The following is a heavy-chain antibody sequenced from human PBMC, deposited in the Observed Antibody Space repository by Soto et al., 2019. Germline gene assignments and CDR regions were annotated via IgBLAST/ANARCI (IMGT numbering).Heavy chain of an antibody. Sequence: AGGSLRLSCVASGFSFRSYSMNWVRQAPGKGPEWVAYVRGSGNTQYYADSVKGRFTISRDNARQSLYLQMDSLRPEDTSVYYCAKDWGSSGWFNWFDPWGQGTLVTVSS. CDR2: VRGSGNTQ. D-gene: IGHD6-19*01. CDR3: AKDWGSSGWFNWFDP. V-gene: IGHV3-48*01. CDR1: GFSFRSYS. J-gene: IGHJ5*02.